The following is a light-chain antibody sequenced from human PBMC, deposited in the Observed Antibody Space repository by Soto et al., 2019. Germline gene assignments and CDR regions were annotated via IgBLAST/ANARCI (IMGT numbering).Light chain of an antibody. CDR1: SREVGGYNY. J-gene: IGLJ1*01. CDR2: DVS. Sequence: QPALTQPASVSGSPGQSITISCTGTSREVGGYNYVSWYQQHPGKAPKLMIYDVSNRPSGVSNRFSGSKSGNTASLTISGLQAEDEADYYCSSYTSSSTYVFGTGTKVTVL. CDR3: SSYTSSSTYV. V-gene: IGLV2-14*01.